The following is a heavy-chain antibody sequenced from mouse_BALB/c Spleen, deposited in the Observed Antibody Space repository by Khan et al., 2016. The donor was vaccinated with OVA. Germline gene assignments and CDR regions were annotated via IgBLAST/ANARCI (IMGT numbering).Heavy chain of an antibody. Sequence: VQLKESGPGLVAPSQSLSITCTVSGFSLTTYGVHWVRQPPGKGLEWLGVIWAGGDTNYNSALMSRLSIRKDNSQSQVFLKMNSLQTDDTAMYYCSRFYDGYYYTVDYWGQGTSVTVSS. V-gene: IGHV2-9*02. D-gene: IGHD2-3*01. CDR2: IWAGGDT. J-gene: IGHJ4*01. CDR1: GFSLTTYG. CDR3: SRFYDGYYYTVDY.